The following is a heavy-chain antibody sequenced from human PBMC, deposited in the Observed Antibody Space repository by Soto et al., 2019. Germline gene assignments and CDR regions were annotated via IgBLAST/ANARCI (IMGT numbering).Heavy chain of an antibody. CDR1: CGSISSYY. CDR3: ARGGSSWYPDHYGMDV. CDR2: IYTSGST. Sequence: PSETLSLTCTVSCGSISSYYWSWIRQPAGKGLEWIGRIYTSGSTNYNPSLKSRVTMSVDTSKNQFSLKLSSVTAADTAVYYCARGGSSWYPDHYGMDVRGKGPTFTDSS. J-gene: IGHJ6*04. V-gene: IGHV4-4*07. D-gene: IGHD6-13*01.